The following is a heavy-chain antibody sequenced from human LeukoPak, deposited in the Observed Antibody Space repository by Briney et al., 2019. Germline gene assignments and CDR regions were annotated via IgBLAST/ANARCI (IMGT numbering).Heavy chain of an antibody. D-gene: IGHD1-26*01. CDR2: FYSDGSRT. Sequence: TGGSLRLSCAASGFTFSSYSMNWVRQAPGKGLVWVSRFYSDGSRTNYADSVKGRFTISGDNAKNTQYLQMNSLRAEDTAVYYCARSGRGGAFDIWGQGTMVTVSS. CDR3: ARSGRGGAFDI. CDR1: GFTFSSYS. V-gene: IGHV3-74*01. J-gene: IGHJ3*02.